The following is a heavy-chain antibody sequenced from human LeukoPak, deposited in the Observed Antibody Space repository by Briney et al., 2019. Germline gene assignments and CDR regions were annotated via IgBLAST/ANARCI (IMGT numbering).Heavy chain of an antibody. CDR3: AKDGGGSLEWLPPMDV. J-gene: IGHJ6*02. D-gene: IGHD3-3*01. CDR2: ITGSGGST. V-gene: IGHV3-23*01. Sequence: GGSLRLSCAASGFTFSSHAMGLVRQAPGKGLEWVSSITGSGGSTYYGDSVKGRFTISRDNSKNTLYLQMNSLRAEDTALYYCAKDGGGSLEWLPPMDVWGQGTTVTVSS. CDR1: GFTFSSHA.